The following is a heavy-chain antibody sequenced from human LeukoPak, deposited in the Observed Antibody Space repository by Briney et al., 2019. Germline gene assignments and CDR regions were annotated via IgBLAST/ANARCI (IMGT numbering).Heavy chain of an antibody. D-gene: IGHD4-11*01. CDR2: ISSGSSNK. CDR3: ASSLREVYSKASDY. V-gene: IGHV3-48*01. Sequence: GGSLRLSCAASGFTFSTYSMNWVRQAPGKGLEWVSYISSGSSNKYYAGSVKGRFTISRDNAKNSLFLQMNSLRAEDTAVYYCASSLREVYSKASDYWGQGTLVTVSS. J-gene: IGHJ4*02. CDR1: GFTFSTYS.